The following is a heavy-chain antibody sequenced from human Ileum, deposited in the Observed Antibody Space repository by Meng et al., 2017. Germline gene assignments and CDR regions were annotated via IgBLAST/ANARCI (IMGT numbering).Heavy chain of an antibody. J-gene: IGHJ4*02. CDR2: ISGSGGST. D-gene: IGHD1-26*01. Sequence: GESLKISCAASGFIFNSHWMTWVRQAPGKGLEWVSGISGSGGSTYYADSVKGRFTISRDNPKNMMYLQMNSLRAEDTAVYYCTKPSSGTYSVDFWGQGILVTVSS. CDR3: TKPSSGTYSVDF. V-gene: IGHV3-23*01. CDR1: GFIFNSHW.